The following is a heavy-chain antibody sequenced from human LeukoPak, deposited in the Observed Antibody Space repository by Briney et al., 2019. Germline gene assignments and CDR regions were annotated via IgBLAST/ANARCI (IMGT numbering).Heavy chain of an antibody. CDR3: ARELNGYGYYFFDY. J-gene: IGHJ4*02. CDR1: GFIFSTSS. V-gene: IGHV3-21*01. Sequence: GGSLRLSCAASGFIFSTSSMNWVRQAPGKGLEWVSSISSSGIYIYYADSVKGRFTISRDNAKNSLYLQMNGLGAEDTAVYYCARELNGYGYYFFDYWGPGTLVTVSS. D-gene: IGHD3-16*01. CDR2: ISSSGIYI.